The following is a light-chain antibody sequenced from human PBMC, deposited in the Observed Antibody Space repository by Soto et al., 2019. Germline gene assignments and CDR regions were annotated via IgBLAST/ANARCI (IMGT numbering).Light chain of an antibody. CDR1: SSDVGSFDS. J-gene: IGLJ1*01. Sequence: QSALTQPASVSGSPGQPITISCTGTSSDVGSFDSVAWYQHNPGKAPKLMIYDVSNRPSGVSSRFSGSKSGNTASLSISGLQTEDEANYYCSSFTPSSPLVFGTGTKVTVL. V-gene: IGLV2-14*01. CDR3: SSFTPSSPLV. CDR2: DVS.